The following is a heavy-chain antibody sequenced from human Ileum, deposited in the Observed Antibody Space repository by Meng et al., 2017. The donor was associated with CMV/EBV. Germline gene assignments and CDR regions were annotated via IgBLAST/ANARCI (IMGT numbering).Heavy chain of an antibody. CDR2: ISGSGDST. Sequence: GGSLGLSCAASRFTSSSYAMSWVRQAPGKGLEWVSAISGSGDSTYYTDSVKGRFTISRDTSKNTLYLPMNSLRADDTAVYYCARSRGCRSTSCYPDFWGQGTLVTVSS. J-gene: IGHJ4*02. CDR1: RFTSSSYA. V-gene: IGHV3-23*01. CDR3: ARSRGCRSTSCYPDF. D-gene: IGHD2-2*01.